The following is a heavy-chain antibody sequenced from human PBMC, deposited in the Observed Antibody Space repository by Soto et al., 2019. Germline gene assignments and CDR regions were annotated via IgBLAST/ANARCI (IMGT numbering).Heavy chain of an antibody. J-gene: IGHJ4*02. CDR1: GYTFSSYG. Sequence: QVQLVQSGAEVKKPGASEKVSCKASGYTFSSYGISWGRQATGQGLEWMGWISAYNGTTKYAQTLQGRVTMTTDTSTSTGYMELRSLGSDDTAVYYFTRDLGQQLFDYWGQGTLVTVSS. D-gene: IGHD6-13*01. CDR3: TRDLGQQLFDY. V-gene: IGHV1-18*01. CDR2: ISAYNGTT.